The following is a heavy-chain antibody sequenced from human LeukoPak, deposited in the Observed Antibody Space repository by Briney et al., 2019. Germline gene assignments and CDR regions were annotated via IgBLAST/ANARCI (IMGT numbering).Heavy chain of an antibody. CDR3: ARDIAVSGNYFDY. CDR2: INGDGRST. Sequence: GGSLRLSCAASASTFSNYWMHWVRQAPGKGLVWVSRINGDGRSTTYADSVRGRFIISRDNAKNMLYLQVNSLRAEDTALYYCARDIAVSGNYFDYWGQGTLVTVSS. D-gene: IGHD6-19*01. J-gene: IGHJ4*02. CDR1: ASTFSNYW. V-gene: IGHV3-74*01.